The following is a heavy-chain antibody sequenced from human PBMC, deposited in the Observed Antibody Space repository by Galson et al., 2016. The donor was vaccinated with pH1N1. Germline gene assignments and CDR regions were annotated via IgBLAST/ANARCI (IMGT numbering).Heavy chain of an antibody. V-gene: IGHV5-51*01. D-gene: IGHD5-18*01. CDR2: IYPGDSET. CDR3: ARRDTLYGVDV. CDR1: GYSFSNYR. J-gene: IGHJ6*02. Sequence: QSGAEVKKPGESLRISCKGSGYSFSNYRIGWVRQMPGKGLEWMGIIYPGDSETKYSPSFQGQVTFSADKSNSTAYLQWSSLKASDTAMYYCARRDTLYGVDVWGQGTTVTVSS.